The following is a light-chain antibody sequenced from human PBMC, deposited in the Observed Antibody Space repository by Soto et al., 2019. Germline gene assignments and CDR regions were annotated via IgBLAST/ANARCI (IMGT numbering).Light chain of an antibody. CDR1: NSDIGDWNY. Sequence: QSVLTQPASVSGSPGQSITISCTGANSDIGDWNYVSWYQQSPGKAPKLLIYDSNKRPSGIPDRFSGSKSGTSATLGISGLQTGDEADYYCGTWDSRLSDYVFGTGTKVTVL. V-gene: IGLV1-51*01. J-gene: IGLJ1*01. CDR2: DSN. CDR3: GTWDSRLSDYV.